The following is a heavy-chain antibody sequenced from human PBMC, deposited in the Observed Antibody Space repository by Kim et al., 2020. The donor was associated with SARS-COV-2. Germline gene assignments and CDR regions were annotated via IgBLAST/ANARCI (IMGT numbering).Heavy chain of an antibody. J-gene: IGHJ6*02. CDR2: IYYSGST. D-gene: IGHD5-18*01. V-gene: IGHV4-39*01. CDR3: ARAGPDTAMVPSYGMDV. Sequence: SETLSLTCTVSGGSISSSSYYWGWIRQPPGKGLEWIGSIYYSGSTYYNPSLKSRVTISVDTSKNQFSLKLSSVTAADTAVYYCARAGPDTAMVPSYGMDVWGQGTTVTVSS. CDR1: GGSISSSSYY.